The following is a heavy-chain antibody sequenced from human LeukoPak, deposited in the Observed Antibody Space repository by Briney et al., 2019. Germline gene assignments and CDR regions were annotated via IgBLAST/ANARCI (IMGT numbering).Heavy chain of an antibody. CDR1: GGSFSGYY. Sequence: SETLSLTCAVYGGSFSGYYWTWIRQPPGRGLEWIGDINHSGSTNYNPSLKSRVTISVDTSKNQFSLKLTSVTAADTAVYYCARPSNYYDTTAYFLSYFDYWGLGILVTVSS. V-gene: IGHV4-34*01. J-gene: IGHJ4*02. CDR2: INHSGST. CDR3: ARPSNYYDTTAYFLSYFDY. D-gene: IGHD3-22*01.